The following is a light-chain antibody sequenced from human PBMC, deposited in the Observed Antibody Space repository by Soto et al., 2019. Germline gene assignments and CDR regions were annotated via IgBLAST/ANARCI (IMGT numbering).Light chain of an antibody. CDR2: DAS. CDR3: QQYNNRIT. J-gene: IGKJ5*01. V-gene: IGKV1-33*01. CDR1: QDVNKY. Sequence: DIQMTQSPSSLSASVGDRVTITCQASQDVNKYLNWYQQKPGKAPKLLINDASNLEIGVPSRFSGSGSGTDFTFTISSLQPEDVATYYCQQYNNRITLGQGTRLE.